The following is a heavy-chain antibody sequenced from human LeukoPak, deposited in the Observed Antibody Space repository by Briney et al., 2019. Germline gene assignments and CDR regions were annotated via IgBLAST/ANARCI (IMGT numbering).Heavy chain of an antibody. CDR2: ISGSSKYI. CDR1: GFTFNTYS. J-gene: IGHJ4*02. CDR3: TKDDDSTSYYFDY. D-gene: IGHD2-2*01. Sequence: PGGSLRLSCAACGFTFNTYSMNWVRQVPRKGLEWVSSISGSSKYIYYADSVKGRFTISRDNAKNTLYLQMNSLRAEDTAVYYCTKDDDSTSYYFDYWGQGTLVTVSS. V-gene: IGHV3-21*01.